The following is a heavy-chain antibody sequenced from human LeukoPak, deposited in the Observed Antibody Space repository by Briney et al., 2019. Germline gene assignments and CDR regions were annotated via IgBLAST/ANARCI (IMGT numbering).Heavy chain of an antibody. CDR1: GGTFSSYA. D-gene: IGHD2-21*01. CDR2: IILIFGTA. CDR3: ARVSYNWFDP. V-gene: IGHV1-69*05. Sequence: SVKVSCKASGGTFSSYAISWVRQAPGQGLEWMGRIILIFGTANYAQKFQGRVTITTDESTSTAYMELSSLRSEDTAVYYCARVSYNWFDPWGQGTLVTVSS. J-gene: IGHJ5*02.